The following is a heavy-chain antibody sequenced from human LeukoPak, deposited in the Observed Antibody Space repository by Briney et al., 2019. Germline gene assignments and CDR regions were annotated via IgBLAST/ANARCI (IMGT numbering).Heavy chain of an antibody. J-gene: IGHJ4*02. CDR1: GASISSSSYY. D-gene: IGHD3-3*01. Sequence: SETLSLTCTVSGASISSSSYYWGWLRQPPGKGLEWIGIIYYSGSTYYNPSLKSRVTVSVDKSKNQVFLKLSSVTAADTAVYYCARGGFLEWLLLGDYWGQGTLVSVSS. V-gene: IGHV4-39*07. CDR2: IYYSGST. CDR3: ARGGFLEWLLLGDY.